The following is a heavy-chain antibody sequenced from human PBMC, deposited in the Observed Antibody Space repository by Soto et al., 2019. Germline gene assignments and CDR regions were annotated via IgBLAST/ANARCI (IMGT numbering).Heavy chain of an antibody. CDR1: GFPFSSYA. D-gene: IGHD3-3*01. Sequence: GGSLRLSCAGSGFPFSSYAMSLVRQSPGKGLEWVSSISVSGGSTYYADSVKGRFTISRDNSKNTLYLQMNSLRAEDTAVYYCAKGVDLWSGHNWLDPWDQGTLLTLSS. CDR3: AKGVDLWSGHNWLDP. CDR2: ISVSGGST. V-gene: IGHV3-23*01. J-gene: IGHJ5*02.